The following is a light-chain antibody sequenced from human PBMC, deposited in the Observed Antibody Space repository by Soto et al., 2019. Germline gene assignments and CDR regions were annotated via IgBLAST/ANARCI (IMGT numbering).Light chain of an antibody. J-gene: IGKJ1*01. Sequence: TVMTQSTASLAVSLGERATINFKSSQSVLYSSNNKNYLAWYQQKPGQPPKALIYWASTRESGVPDRFSGSESGTDFTLTISSLQAEDVAVYYCQQYYTTPWTFGQGTKVDI. V-gene: IGKV4-1*01. CDR2: WAS. CDR1: QSVLYSSNNKNY. CDR3: QQYYTTPWT.